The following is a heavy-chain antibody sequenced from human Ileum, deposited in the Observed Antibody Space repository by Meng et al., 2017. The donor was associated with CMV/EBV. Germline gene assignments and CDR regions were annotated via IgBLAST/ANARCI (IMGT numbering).Heavy chain of an antibody. Sequence: GGSLRLSCVASGFTFSSWGMHWVRQALGKGLEWVAFTRYDESKKDHGDSVKGRFTISRDNAKNTLFLHMNSLRPEDTAIYFCARDLRYFGPNACGFDFWGQGTMVTVSS. D-gene: IGHD3-10*01. J-gene: IGHJ4*02. CDR1: GFTFSSWG. V-gene: IGHV3-30*02. CDR2: TRYDESKK. CDR3: ARDLRYFGPNACGFDF.